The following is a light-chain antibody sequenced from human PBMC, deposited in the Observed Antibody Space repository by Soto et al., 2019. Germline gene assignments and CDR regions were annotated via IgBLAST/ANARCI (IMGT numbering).Light chain of an antibody. V-gene: IGKV1-39*01. Sequence: DIQMTQSPSSLSASVGDRVTITCRASQSISSYLNWYQQKPGKAPKHLIYAASSLQSGVPSRFSVSGPGTDFTLTISSLQPEDFATYYCQQIYITPYTFGQGTKLEIK. J-gene: IGKJ2*01. CDR2: AAS. CDR1: QSISSY. CDR3: QQIYITPYT.